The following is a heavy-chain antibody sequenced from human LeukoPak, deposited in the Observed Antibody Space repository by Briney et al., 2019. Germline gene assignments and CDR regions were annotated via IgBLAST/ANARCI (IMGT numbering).Heavy chain of an antibody. CDR3: ARDAVGATVLDY. J-gene: IGHJ4*02. CDR2: ISYDGSNK. V-gene: IGHV3-30*04. CDR1: GFTFSSYA. Sequence: GGSLRLSCAASGFTFSSYAMHWVRQAPGKGLEWVAVISYDGSNKYYADSVKGRFTISRDNSKNTLYLQMNSLRAEDTAVYYCARDAVGATVLDYWGQGTLVTVSS. D-gene: IGHD1-26*01.